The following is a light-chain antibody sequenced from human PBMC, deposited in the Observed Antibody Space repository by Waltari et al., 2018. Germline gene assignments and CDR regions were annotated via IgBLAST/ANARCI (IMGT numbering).Light chain of an antibody. CDR1: SSNIGMHT. V-gene: IGLV1-44*01. CDR2: KNN. CDR3: AAWDDSLNGV. J-gene: IGLJ3*02. Sequence: QSVLTQPPSASGTPGQRVTIPCSGRSSNIGMHTVNWYQQLPGTAPKLLLYKNNQRPSGAPDRFSASKSGTSAALAISGLQSEDEADYYCAAWDDSLNGVFGGGTKLTVL.